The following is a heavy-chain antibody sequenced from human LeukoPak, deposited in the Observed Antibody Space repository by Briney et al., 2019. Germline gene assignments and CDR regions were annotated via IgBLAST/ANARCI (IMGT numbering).Heavy chain of an antibody. Sequence: GASVKVSCKASGYTFTNYHMHWVRQAPGQGLEWMGGIIPIFGTANYAQKFQGRVTITADESTSTAYMELSSLRSEDTAVYYCARTLPPTYYYDSSGYYFDYWGQGTLVTVSS. CDR2: IIPIFGTA. CDR3: ARTLPPTYYYDSSGYYFDY. CDR1: GYTFTNYH. V-gene: IGHV1-69*13. D-gene: IGHD3-22*01. J-gene: IGHJ4*02.